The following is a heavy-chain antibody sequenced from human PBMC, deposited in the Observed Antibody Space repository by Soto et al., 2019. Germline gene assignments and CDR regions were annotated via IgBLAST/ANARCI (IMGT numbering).Heavy chain of an antibody. CDR1: EFIFSTYW. J-gene: IGHJ2*01. CDR2: IKQEGSET. CDR3: ARQGRGRFSWYFDL. Sequence: EVQLVESGGGLVQPGGSLRLSCAASEFIFSTYWMSWVRQAPGKGLEWVATIKQEGSETYYVDSVEGRFTISRDNAKNSLHLQMKSLRVEATAVYYCARQGRGRFSWYFDLWGRGTLVTVSS. D-gene: IGHD3-3*01. V-gene: IGHV3-7*01.